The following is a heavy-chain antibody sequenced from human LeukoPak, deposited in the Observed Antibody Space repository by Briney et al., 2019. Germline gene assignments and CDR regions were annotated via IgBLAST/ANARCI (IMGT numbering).Heavy chain of an antibody. D-gene: IGHD2-15*01. CDR3: AKQYCSRGRCHFDY. V-gene: IGHV3-11*06. CDR1: GFTFRDYY. J-gene: IGHJ4*02. CDR2: ISSSTSYT. Sequence: GGSLRLSCAASGFTFRDYYMSCIRQAPGKGLEWVSYISSSTSYTNYADSVKGRLTISRDNAKNALYLQMNSLRAEDTAVYYCAKQYCSRGRCHFDYWGQGTLVTVSS.